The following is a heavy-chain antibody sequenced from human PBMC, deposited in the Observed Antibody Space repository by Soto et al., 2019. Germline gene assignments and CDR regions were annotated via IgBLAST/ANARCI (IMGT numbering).Heavy chain of an antibody. Sequence: QVQLVESGGGVVQPGRSLRLSCAASGFTFSSYAMHWVRQAPGKGLEWVAVISYDGSNKYYADSVKGRFTISRDNSKNTLYLQMNSLRAEVTAVYYCARDLEDYGDYGYFDLWGRGTLVTVSS. CDR2: ISYDGSNK. CDR3: ARDLEDYGDYGYFDL. V-gene: IGHV3-30-3*01. J-gene: IGHJ2*01. CDR1: GFTFSSYA. D-gene: IGHD4-17*01.